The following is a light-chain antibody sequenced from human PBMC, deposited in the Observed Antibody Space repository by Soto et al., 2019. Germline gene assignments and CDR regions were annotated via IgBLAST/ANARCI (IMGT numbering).Light chain of an antibody. Sequence: QSALTQPASVSGSPGQSITISCTGTSSDIGNYDFVSWYQQVPGTAPKAMIYEVSSRPSGVSNRFSGSTSGNTASLTISGLQAEDEAYYYCSSYTTSTSFILFGGGTKLTVL. CDR2: EVS. CDR3: SSYTTSTSFIL. V-gene: IGLV2-14*01. J-gene: IGLJ2*01. CDR1: SSDIGNYDF.